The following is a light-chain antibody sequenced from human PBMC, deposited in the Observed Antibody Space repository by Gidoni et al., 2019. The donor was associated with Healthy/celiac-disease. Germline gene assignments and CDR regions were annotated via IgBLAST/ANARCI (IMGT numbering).Light chain of an antibody. J-gene: IGKJ2*01. V-gene: IGKV1-39*01. Sequence: DIQMTQSPFSLSASVGDRVTITCRASQSISSYLNWYQQKPGKAPKLLIYAASSLQSGVPSRFSGSGSGKDFTLTISSLQPEDFATYYCQQSYSTPRTFGQGTKLEIK. CDR3: QQSYSTPRT. CDR2: AAS. CDR1: QSISSY.